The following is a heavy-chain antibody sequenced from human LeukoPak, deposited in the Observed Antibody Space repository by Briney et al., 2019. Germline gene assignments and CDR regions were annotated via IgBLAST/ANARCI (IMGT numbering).Heavy chain of an antibody. J-gene: IGHJ6*02. D-gene: IGHD3-10*01. V-gene: IGHV3-53*01. CDR2: IYSGGST. CDR3: ARQAIMVYGMDV. Sequence: GGSLRLSRAASGFTVSSNYMSWVRQAPGKGLEWVSVIYSGGSTYYADSVKGRFTISRDNSKNTLYLQMNSLRAEDTAVYYCARQAIMVYGMDVWGQGTTVTVSS. CDR1: GFTVSSNY.